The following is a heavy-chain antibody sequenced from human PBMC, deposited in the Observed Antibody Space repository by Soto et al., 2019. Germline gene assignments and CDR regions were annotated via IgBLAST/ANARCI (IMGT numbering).Heavy chain of an antibody. Sequence: PGGSLRLSCAASGFTFSSYAMSWVRQAPGKGLEWVSAISGSGGSTYYADSVKGRFTISRDNSKNTLYLRMNSLRAEDTAVYYCEKDCSGGSCHGWFDPWGQGTLVTVS. D-gene: IGHD2-15*01. CDR3: EKDCSGGSCHGWFDP. CDR2: ISGSGGST. V-gene: IGHV3-23*01. J-gene: IGHJ5*02. CDR1: GFTFSSYA.